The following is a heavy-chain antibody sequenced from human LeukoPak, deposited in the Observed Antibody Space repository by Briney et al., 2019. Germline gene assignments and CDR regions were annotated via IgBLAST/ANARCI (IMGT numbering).Heavy chain of an antibody. Sequence: GGSLRLSCTASGFTFRNAWMSWVRQAPGKGLEWVGRIKSKTDDGTRDFAAPVKGRFTISRDDSKNTLYLQMNSLRTEDSAVYYCTAGTGYTDFDYWGQGTLVTVSS. V-gene: IGHV3-15*01. J-gene: IGHJ4*02. CDR2: IKSKTDDGTR. D-gene: IGHD6-13*01. CDR1: GFTFRNAW. CDR3: TAGTGYTDFDY.